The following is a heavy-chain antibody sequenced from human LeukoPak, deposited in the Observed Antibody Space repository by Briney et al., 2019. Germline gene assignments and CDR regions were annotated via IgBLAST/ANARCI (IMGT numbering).Heavy chain of an antibody. V-gene: IGHV3-30-3*01. CDR2: ISYDGSNK. J-gene: IGHJ6*02. CDR1: GFTSSSYA. D-gene: IGHD3-3*01. Sequence: GGSLRLSCAPSGFTSSSYAMHWVRQAPGKGLGWVAVISYDGSNKYYADSGKGRFTISRENSKNPLYLQMNSLRAEHTAVYYCAREVHDFWSGYYYYYGMDVWGQGTTITVSS. CDR3: AREVHDFWSGYYYYYGMDV.